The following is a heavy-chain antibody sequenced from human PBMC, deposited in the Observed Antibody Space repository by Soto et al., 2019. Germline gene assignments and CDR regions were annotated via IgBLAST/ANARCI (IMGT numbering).Heavy chain of an antibody. CDR2: ISSSSSYI. D-gene: IGHD3-10*01. CDR3: ARDLRNMVLYYYYGMEV. J-gene: IGHJ6*02. V-gene: IGHV3-21*01. CDR1: GFTFSSYS. Sequence: SCAASGFTFSSYSMNWVRQAPGKGLEWVSSISSSSSYIYYADSVKGRFTISRDNAKNSLYLQMNSLRAEDTAVYYCARDLRNMVLYYYYGMEVWGQGTTVTVSS.